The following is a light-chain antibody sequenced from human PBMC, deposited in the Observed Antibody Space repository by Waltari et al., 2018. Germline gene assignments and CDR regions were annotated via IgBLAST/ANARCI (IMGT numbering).Light chain of an antibody. CDR3: QQANSFPRT. CDR2: HAS. J-gene: IGKJ1*01. CDR1: QDVKYW. V-gene: IGKV1-12*01. Sequence: DIQMTQSPSSVSASVGDRVTITCRASQDVKYWLAWYQQRPGKAPKLLIFHASSLESGVPSRFSGSGSGTEFNLTISRLQPEDFATYFCQQANSFPRTFGQGTKVEI.